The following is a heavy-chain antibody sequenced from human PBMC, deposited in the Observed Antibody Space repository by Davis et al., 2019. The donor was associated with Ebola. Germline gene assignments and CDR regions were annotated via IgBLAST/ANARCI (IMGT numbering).Heavy chain of an antibody. CDR2: IYYSGST. J-gene: IGHJ5*02. D-gene: IGHD1-1*01. Sequence: MPSETLSLTCTVSGGAMSSYYWSWIRQPPGKGLEWIGYIYYSGSTDYNPSLKSRITISVDTSKNQFSLKLSSVTAADTAVYYCARGYNGWFDPWGQGTLVTVSS. V-gene: IGHV4-59*12. CDR1: GGAMSSYY. CDR3: ARGYNGWFDP.